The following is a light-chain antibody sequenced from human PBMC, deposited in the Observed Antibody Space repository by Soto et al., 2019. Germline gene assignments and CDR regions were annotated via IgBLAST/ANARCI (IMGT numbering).Light chain of an antibody. CDR2: GVT. CDR3: QQYGGSPPFS. CDR1: QSVVSNY. Sequence: MGLTQSPGTLSLSPGERATLSCRASQSVVSNYLAWYQQKPGQAPRLLITGVTNRATDIPDRFSGSGSGTDFTLTISRVEPEDFAVYYCQQYGGSPPFSFGPGTKVEIK. J-gene: IGKJ2*03. V-gene: IGKV3-20*01.